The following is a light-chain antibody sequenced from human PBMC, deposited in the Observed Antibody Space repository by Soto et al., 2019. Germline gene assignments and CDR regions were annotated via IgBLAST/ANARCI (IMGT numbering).Light chain of an antibody. CDR1: SSDVGSYKY. CDR3: CSYAGSSSLV. J-gene: IGLJ3*02. Sequence: QSALTQPRSVSGSPGQSVAISCTGTSSDVGSYKYVSWYQQHPGKAPKLIIYDVNKRPSGVPDRFSGSKSGNTASLTSSWLQAEDEADYYCCSYAGSSSLVFGGGTKVTVL. CDR2: DVN. V-gene: IGLV2-11*01.